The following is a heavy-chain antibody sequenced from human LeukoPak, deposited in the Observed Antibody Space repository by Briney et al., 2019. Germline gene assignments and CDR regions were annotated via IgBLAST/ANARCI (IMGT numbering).Heavy chain of an antibody. Sequence: LQTLSLTSAISLDSVSSNSVAWSWVRHSPSGGIEWLGRTYYRSKWNYDYAFSVESRMTIKPDTSKNQFTLQLSSVTPEDTAVYYCARIGVSAPIYWGQGTLVTVSS. CDR3: ARIGVSAPIY. V-gene: IGHV6-1*01. CDR2: TYYRSKWNY. J-gene: IGHJ4*02. D-gene: IGHD5/OR15-5a*01. CDR1: LDSVSSNSVA.